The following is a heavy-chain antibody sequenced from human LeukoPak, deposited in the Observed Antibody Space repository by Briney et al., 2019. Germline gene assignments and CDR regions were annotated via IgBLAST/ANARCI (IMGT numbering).Heavy chain of an antibody. CDR2: ISGSGGST. J-gene: IGHJ6*02. Sequence: GGSLRLSCAASGFTFSSYAMSRVRQAPGKGLEWVSAISGSGGSTYYADSVKGRFTISRDNSKNTLYLQMNSLRAEDTAVYYCAKSIQRRNYYYGMDVWGQGTTVTVSS. CDR3: AKSIQRRNYYYGMDV. V-gene: IGHV3-23*01. CDR1: GFTFSSYA.